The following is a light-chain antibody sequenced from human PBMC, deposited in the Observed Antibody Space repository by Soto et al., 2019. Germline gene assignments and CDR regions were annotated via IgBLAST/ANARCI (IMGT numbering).Light chain of an antibody. CDR3: ETWDSNTRV. Sequence: QSVLTQSSSASASLGSSVKLTCTLSSGHSSYNIAWHHQQPGKAPRYLMKLEGSGSYNKGSGVPDRFSGSSSGADRYLTISILQFEDEANYYCETWDSNTRVFGGGTKLTVL. V-gene: IGLV4-60*02. CDR1: SGHSSYN. CDR2: LEGSGSY. J-gene: IGLJ2*01.